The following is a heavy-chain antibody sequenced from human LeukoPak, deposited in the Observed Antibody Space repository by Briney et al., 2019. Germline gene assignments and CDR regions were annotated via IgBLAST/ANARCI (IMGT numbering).Heavy chain of an antibody. D-gene: IGHD4-17*01. CDR3: AKVLDDYGDFGPINPSDY. V-gene: IGHV3-23*01. J-gene: IGHJ4*02. Sequence: GGSLRLSCAASGFTFSSYAMSWVRQAPGKGLEWVPAISGSGGSTYYADSVKGRFTISRDNSKNTLYLQMNSLRAEDTAVYYCAKVLDDYGDFGPINPSDYWGQGTLVTVSS. CDR2: ISGSGGST. CDR1: GFTFSSYA.